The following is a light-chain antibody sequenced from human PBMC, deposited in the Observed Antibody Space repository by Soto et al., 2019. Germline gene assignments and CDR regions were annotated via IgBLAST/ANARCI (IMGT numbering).Light chain of an antibody. V-gene: IGKV3-20*01. CDR2: GAS. CDR3: QQYGSSSYT. CDR1: QSVSSSY. J-gene: IGKJ2*01. Sequence: EIVLTQSPGTLSLSPGERSTLSCRASQSVSSSYLAWYQQKPGQAPRLIIYGASSRATGIPDRFSGSGSGTDFTLTISRLEPEDFAVYYCQQYGSSSYTCGHGNKLEIK.